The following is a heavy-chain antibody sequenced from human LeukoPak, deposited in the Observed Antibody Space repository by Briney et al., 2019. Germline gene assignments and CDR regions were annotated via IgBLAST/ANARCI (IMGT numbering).Heavy chain of an antibody. CDR2: TNTNTGNP. CDR3: ARDRPDFWSGYYIVDP. CDR1: GYTFTSYA. Sequence: GASVKVSCKASGYTFTSYAMNWVRQAPGQGLEWMVWTNTNTGNPTYAQGFTGRFAFSLDTSVSTAYLQISSLKAEDTAVYSCARDRPDFWSGYYIVDPWGQGTLVTVSS. V-gene: IGHV7-4-1*02. J-gene: IGHJ5*02. D-gene: IGHD3-3*01.